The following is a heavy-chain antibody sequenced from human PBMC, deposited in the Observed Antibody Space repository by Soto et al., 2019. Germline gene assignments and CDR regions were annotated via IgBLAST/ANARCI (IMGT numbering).Heavy chain of an antibody. CDR3: ARKFLLCDF. CDR2: VSPYYGNT. V-gene: IGHV1-18*01. D-gene: IGHD3-10*01. J-gene: IGHJ4*02. CDR1: GYNFTDFS. Sequence: QIRLVQSGPEVTKPGASVKVSCKTSGYNFTDFSFTWVRQAPGQGLEWMGWVSPYYGNTKYTEKFQDRVTMTADTSTNTVYLELMTLTSDDTAIYYCARKFLLCDFWGQGTLVTVSS.